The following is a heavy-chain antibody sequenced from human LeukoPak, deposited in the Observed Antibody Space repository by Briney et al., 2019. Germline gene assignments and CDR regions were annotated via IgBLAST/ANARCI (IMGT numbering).Heavy chain of an antibody. CDR2: ISSSSSTI. D-gene: IGHD3-22*01. Sequence: TGGSLRLSCAASGFTFSSYSMNWVRQAPGKGLEGVSYISSSSSTIYYADSVKGRFTISRDNAKNSLYLQINSLRAEDTAVYYCARDMYYYDSSGYYYFDYWGQGTLVTVSS. CDR3: ARDMYYYDSSGYYYFDY. J-gene: IGHJ4*02. V-gene: IGHV3-48*01. CDR1: GFTFSSYS.